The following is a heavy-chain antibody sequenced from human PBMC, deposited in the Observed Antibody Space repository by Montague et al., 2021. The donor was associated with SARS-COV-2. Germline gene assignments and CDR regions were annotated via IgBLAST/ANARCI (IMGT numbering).Heavy chain of an antibody. V-gene: IGHV3-21*01. CDR2: ISSSSSYI. CDR1: GFTFSSYS. D-gene: IGHD3-9*01. Sequence: SLRLSCAASGFTFSSYSMNWVRQAPGKGLEWVSSISSSSSYIYYADSVKGRFTISRDNAKNSLYLQMNSLRAEDTAVYYCARDHYDILTGYYYWGQRTLVTVSS. CDR3: ARDHYDILTGYYY. J-gene: IGHJ4*02.